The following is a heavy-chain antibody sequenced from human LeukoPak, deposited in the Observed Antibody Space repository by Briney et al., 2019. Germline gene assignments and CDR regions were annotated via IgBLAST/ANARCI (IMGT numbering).Heavy chain of an antibody. D-gene: IGHD6-13*01. CDR2: INHSGST. V-gene: IGHV4-34*01. J-gene: IGHJ4*02. CDR3: TRNLASGVAAAGSGGDY. CDR1: GGSFSRYY. Sequence: SETLSLTCAVYGGSFSRYYWSWIRQPPGKGLEWIGEINHSGSTNYNPSLKSRVTIAVDTSKNQFSLKLSSVTAADTAVYYCTRNLASGVAAAGSGGDYWGQGTLVTVSS.